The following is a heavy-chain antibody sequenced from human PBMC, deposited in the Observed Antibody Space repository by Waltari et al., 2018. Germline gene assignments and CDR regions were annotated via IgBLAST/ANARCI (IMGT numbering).Heavy chain of an antibody. V-gene: IGHV3-23*04. CDR3: AKDRKPSSRHTFDY. CDR1: GFTFSSYA. J-gene: IGHJ4*02. Sequence: EVQLVESGGGLVQPGGSLRLSCAASGFTFSSYAMSWVRQAPGKGRGWVSAIRGSGGSTYYADSVKGRFTISRDNSKNTLYLQMNSLRAEDTAVYYCAKDRKPSSRHTFDYWGQGTLVTVSS. CDR2: IRGSGGST.